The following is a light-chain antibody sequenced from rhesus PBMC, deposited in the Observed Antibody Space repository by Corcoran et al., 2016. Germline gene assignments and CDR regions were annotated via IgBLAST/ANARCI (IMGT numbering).Light chain of an antibody. CDR2: KAS. CDR3: QHGYGTPFT. V-gene: IGKV1-74*01. CDR1: ENVNNY. Sequence: DIQMTQSPSSLSASVGDRVTITCRASENVNNYLNWYQQKPGKAPKLLIYKASTLQSGVPSRFSGSGSGTDYTFTISSLQPEDVATYYCQHGYGTPFTFGHGTKLDIK. J-gene: IGKJ3*01.